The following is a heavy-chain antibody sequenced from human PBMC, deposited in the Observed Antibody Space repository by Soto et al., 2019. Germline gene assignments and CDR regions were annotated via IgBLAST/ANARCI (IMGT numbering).Heavy chain of an antibody. V-gene: IGHV3-53*01. CDR1: GFTVSSNY. CDR2: IYSGGST. Sequence: PGGSLRLSCAASGFTVSSNYMSWVRQAPGKGLEWVSVIYSGGSTYYADSVKGRFTISRDNSKNTLYLQMNSLRAEDTAVYYCARDNISVAAAGPEYYYYGMDVWGQGTTVTVSS. CDR3: ARDNISVAAAGPEYYYYGMDV. J-gene: IGHJ6*02. D-gene: IGHD6-13*01.